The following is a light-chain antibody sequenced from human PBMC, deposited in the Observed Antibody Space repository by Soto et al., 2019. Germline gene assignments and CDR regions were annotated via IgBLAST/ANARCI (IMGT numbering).Light chain of an antibody. Sequence: DIQMTQSPSSVSASVGDRVTLTCRASQGISTWLAWYQQKPGKVPKLLIYGASRLQTVVPSRVSGSGSGTDVTLTIRSLQPDDFATYYCHQASSLPHTFGQGTRVEIK. CDR1: QGISTW. CDR2: GAS. V-gene: IGKV1-12*01. J-gene: IGKJ2*01. CDR3: HQASSLPHT.